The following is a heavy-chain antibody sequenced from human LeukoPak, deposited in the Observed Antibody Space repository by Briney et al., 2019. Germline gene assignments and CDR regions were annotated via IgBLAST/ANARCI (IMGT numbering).Heavy chain of an antibody. CDR2: ISSNSNYI. Sequence: GGSLRLSCAASGFTFSIYSMNWVPQVPGKGLEWVSSISSNSNYIYYADSVKGRFTISRDNAKNSLYLQMNSLRAEDTAVYYCGGSYYYYGMDVWGQGATVTVSS. CDR1: GFTFSIYS. J-gene: IGHJ6*02. V-gene: IGHV3-21*01. CDR3: GGSYYYYGMDV.